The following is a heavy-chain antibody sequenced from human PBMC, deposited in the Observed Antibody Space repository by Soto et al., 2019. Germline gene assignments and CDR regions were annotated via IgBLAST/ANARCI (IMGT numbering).Heavy chain of an antibody. V-gene: IGHV3-23*01. Sequence: GGSLRLSCAASGFTFSSYAMSWVRQAPGKGLEWVSAISGSGGSTYHADSVKGRFTISRDNSKNTLYLQMNSLRAEDTAVYYCAKGDGTMVRGVHYGMDVWGQGTTVTVSS. CDR1: GFTFSSYA. J-gene: IGHJ6*02. CDR2: ISGSGGST. CDR3: AKGDGTMVRGVHYGMDV. D-gene: IGHD3-10*01.